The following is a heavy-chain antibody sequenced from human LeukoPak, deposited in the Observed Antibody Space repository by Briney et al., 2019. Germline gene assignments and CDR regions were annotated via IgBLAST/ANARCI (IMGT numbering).Heavy chain of an antibody. CDR3: AKDRVRNSYGYGLDY. V-gene: IGHV3-23*01. CDR2: ISGRGAST. J-gene: IGHJ4*02. D-gene: IGHD5-18*01. Sequence: GGSLRLSCVASGFTFSSYVMSWVRQAPGKGLEWVPGISGRGASTYYADSVKGRFTIFRDNSNNMLYLQMNSLRAEDTAVYYCAKDRVRNSYGYGLDYWGQGTLVTVSS. CDR1: GFTFSSYV.